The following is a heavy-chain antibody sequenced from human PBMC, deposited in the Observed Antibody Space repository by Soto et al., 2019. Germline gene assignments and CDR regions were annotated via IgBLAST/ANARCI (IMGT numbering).Heavy chain of an antibody. CDR3: ASSVLYSYGSGITGSFDY. J-gene: IGHJ4*02. CDR2: ISYSGST. Sequence: QLQLQESGPGLVKPSETLSLTCTVSGGSISSSSYYWGWIRQPPGKGLEWIGSISYSGSTYYNLSLKSRVTIPVDTSKNQFSLKLSSVTAADTAVYYCASSVLYSYGSGITGSFDYWGQGTLVTVSS. CDR1: GGSISSSSYY. V-gene: IGHV4-39*01. D-gene: IGHD3-10*01.